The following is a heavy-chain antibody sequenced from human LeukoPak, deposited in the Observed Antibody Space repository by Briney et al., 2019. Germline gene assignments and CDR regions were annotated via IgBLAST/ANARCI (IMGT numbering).Heavy chain of an antibody. D-gene: IGHD3-16*01. J-gene: IGHJ6*02. V-gene: IGHV3-23*01. CDR2: ISSIGGST. CDR1: GFTFSNHA. Sequence: GGSLRLSCAASGFTFSNHAMSWVRQAPGKGLEWVSAISSIGGSTYFADSVKGRFAISRDNSKNTLYLQMSNLRAEDTAVYFCARGGGLDVWGQGATVTVSS. CDR3: ARGGGLDV.